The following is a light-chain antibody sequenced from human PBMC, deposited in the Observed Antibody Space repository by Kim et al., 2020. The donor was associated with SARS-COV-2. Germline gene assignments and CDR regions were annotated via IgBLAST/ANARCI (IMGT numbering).Light chain of an antibody. CDR1: TIGDKN. V-gene: IGLV3-9*01. J-gene: IGLJ3*02. CDR2: RDN. CDR3: QVWDSNTVV. Sequence: SYELTQPLSVSVALGQTARLTCGGDTIGDKNVHWYQQKPGQAPVLVIYRDNNRPSGIPARFSGSNSGNTATLTITRAQDGDDADYYCQVWDSNTVVFGGGTKLTVL.